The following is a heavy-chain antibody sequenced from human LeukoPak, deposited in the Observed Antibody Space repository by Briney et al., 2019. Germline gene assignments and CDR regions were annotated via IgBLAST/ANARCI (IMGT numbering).Heavy chain of an antibody. D-gene: IGHD4-23*01. J-gene: IGHJ4*02. CDR3: ARDYGGNSGCDY. CDR1: GYTFTSYG. V-gene: IGHV1-2*02. Sequence: ASVKVSCKASGYTFTSYGISWVRQAPGQGLEWMGWINPNSGGTNYAQKFQGRVTMTRDTSISTAYMELSRLRSDDTAVYYCARDYGGNSGCDYWGQGTLVTVSS. CDR2: INPNSGGT.